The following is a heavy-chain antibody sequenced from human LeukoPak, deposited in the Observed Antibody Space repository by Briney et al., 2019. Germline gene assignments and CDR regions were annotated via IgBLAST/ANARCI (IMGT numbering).Heavy chain of an antibody. D-gene: IGHD2-15*01. CDR3: ARAGYCSGGSCYSAGGAFDI. V-gene: IGHV3-30*19. CDR2: ISYDGSNK. CDR1: GFTFSSYG. Sequence: GGSLRLSCAASGFTFSSYGMHWVRQAPGKGLEWVAVISYDGSNKYYADSVKGRFTISRDNSKNTLYMQMNSLRAEDTAVYYCARAGYCSGGSCYSAGGAFDIWGQGTMVTVSS. J-gene: IGHJ3*02.